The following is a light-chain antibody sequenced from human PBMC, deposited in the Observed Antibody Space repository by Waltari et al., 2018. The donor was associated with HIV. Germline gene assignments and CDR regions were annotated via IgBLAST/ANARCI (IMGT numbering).Light chain of an antibody. CDR1: NSNIGSNT. V-gene: IGLV1-44*01. Sequence: QSVLTQPPSASGTPGQRVTISCSGSNSNIGSNTVNWYQQVPGMAPKLVIDGNNQGPAGVSDRFAGSKSVTAASLAISGLQSEDEADYYGAAWEDSLNGQGVFGTGTRVTVL. J-gene: IGLJ1*01. CDR2: GNN. CDR3: AAWEDSLNGQGV.